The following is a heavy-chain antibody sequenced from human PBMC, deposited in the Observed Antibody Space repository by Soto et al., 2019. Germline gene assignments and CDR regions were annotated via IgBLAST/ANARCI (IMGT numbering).Heavy chain of an antibody. J-gene: IGHJ4*02. D-gene: IGHD4-17*01. CDR2: IYSSGST. V-gene: IGHV4-59*08. CDR1: GGSISNSY. Sequence: SETLSLTCTVSGGSISNSYWSWIRQSPEKGLEWIGYIYSSGSTYYNPSLKSRVTISVDTSKNQFSLKLSSVTAADTAVYYCARHDYGGFGLWGQGTLVTVSS. CDR3: ARHDYGGFGL.